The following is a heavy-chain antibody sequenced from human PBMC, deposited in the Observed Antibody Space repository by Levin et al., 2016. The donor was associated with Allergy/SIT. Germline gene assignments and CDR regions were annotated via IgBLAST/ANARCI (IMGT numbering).Heavy chain of an antibody. Sequence: ASVKVSCKASGYTFNNYGITWVRQAPGQGLEWMGWISAHNGNIKYAQKFQGRVAMTTDTSTSTAYMELRSLRSDDTAIYYCARVECGGDCYPPFDYGGQGTLVTVSS. D-gene: IGHD2-21*01. CDR3: ARVECGGDCYPPFDY. CDR2: ISAHNGNI. J-gene: IGHJ4*02. V-gene: IGHV1-18*01. CDR1: GYTFNNYG.